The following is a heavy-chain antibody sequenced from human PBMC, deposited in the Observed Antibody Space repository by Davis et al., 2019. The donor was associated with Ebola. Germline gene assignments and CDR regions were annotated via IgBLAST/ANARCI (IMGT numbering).Heavy chain of an antibody. Sequence: MPGGSLRLSCTVSNGSISDSYWSWIRQPPGRGPEWIGYIQHSGNTHYNPSLASRVTISIHTSKNEFSLKLTSVTAADTAVYYCARLRDSSGYSINYFDYWGTGTTVTVSS. V-gene: IGHV4-59*01. J-gene: IGHJ4*03. CDR2: IQHSGNT. CDR3: ARLRDSSGYSINYFDY. D-gene: IGHD3-22*01. CDR1: NGSISDSY.